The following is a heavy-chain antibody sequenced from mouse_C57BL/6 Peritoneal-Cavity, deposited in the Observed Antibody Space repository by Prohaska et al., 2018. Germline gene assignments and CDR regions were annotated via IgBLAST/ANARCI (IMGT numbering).Heavy chain of an antibody. Sequence: QVQLQQPGAELVMPGASVKLSCKASGYTFTSYWMHWVKQRPGQGLEWIGEIDPSDSYTNYNQKFKGKATLTVEKTSSTAYRQLSSLTSEDSAVYYCASFDYGRVSYWGQGTLVTVSA. CDR3: ASFDYGRVSY. J-gene: IGHJ3*01. V-gene: IGHV1-69*01. CDR1: GYTFTSYW. CDR2: IDPSDSYT. D-gene: IGHD2-4*01.